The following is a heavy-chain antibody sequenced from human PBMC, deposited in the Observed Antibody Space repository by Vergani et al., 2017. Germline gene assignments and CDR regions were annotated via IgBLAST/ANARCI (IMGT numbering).Heavy chain of an antibody. Sequence: EVQLVESGGGLVKPGGSLRLSCAASGFSFGSYSMNWFRQAPGKGLEWVASISGSSSYVFYRDSVEGRFTITRDNAKKSVYLQMNSLRAEDTAMYFCARGLWDCTHIRCSPPSYWGQGTQVTVSS. D-gene: IGHD2-8*01. J-gene: IGHJ4*02. V-gene: IGHV3-21*02. CDR3: ARGLWDCTHIRCSPPSY. CDR2: ISGSSSYV. CDR1: GFSFGSYS.